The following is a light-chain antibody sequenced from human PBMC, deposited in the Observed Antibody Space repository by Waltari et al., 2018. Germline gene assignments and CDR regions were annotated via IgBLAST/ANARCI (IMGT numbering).Light chain of an antibody. CDR2: MAS. J-gene: IGKJ2*01. CDR3: QQYSSFSYN. Sequence: DIQMTQSPSTLSASVGDRVTITCRASQSISSWLAWYQQKPGKAPKVLIYMASNLEGGVPSRFSGSGSGTEFTLTISSLQPDDVATYYCQQYSSFSYNFGQGTKLEIK. CDR1: QSISSW. V-gene: IGKV1-5*03.